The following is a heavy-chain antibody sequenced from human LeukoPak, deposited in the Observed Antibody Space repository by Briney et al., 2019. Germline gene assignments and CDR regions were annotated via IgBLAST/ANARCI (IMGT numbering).Heavy chain of an antibody. CDR2: TYYRSKWYN. Sequence: SQTLSLTCVISGDSVSSNSESWNWIRQSPSRGLEWLGRTYYRSKWYNDYAVSVKSRITISPDTSKNQFSLQLNSVTPEDTAVYYCARTYDGDMDVWGKGATVTVSS. CDR1: GDSVSSNSES. D-gene: IGHD3-16*01. J-gene: IGHJ6*03. CDR3: ARTYDGDMDV. V-gene: IGHV6-1*01.